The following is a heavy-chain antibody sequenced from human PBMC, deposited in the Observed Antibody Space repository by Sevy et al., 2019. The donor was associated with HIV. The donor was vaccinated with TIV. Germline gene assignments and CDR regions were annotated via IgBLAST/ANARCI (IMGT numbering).Heavy chain of an antibody. CDR3: TTHIVVVPAAMWRADYYGMDV. CDR2: IKSKTDGGTT. V-gene: IGHV3-15*01. CDR1: GFTFSNAW. J-gene: IGHJ6*02. Sequence: GGSLRLSCAASGFTFSNAWMSWVRQAPGKGLEWVGRIKSKTDGGTTDYAAPVKGRFTISSDDSKNTLYLQMNSLKTEDTAVYYCTTHIVVVPAAMWRADYYGMDVWGQGTTVTVSS. D-gene: IGHD2-2*01.